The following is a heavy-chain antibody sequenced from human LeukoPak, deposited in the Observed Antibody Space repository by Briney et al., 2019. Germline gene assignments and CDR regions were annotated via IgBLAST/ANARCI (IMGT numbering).Heavy chain of an antibody. CDR1: GGSISGSS. Sequence: ETLSLTCTVSGGSISGSSYYWGWIRQAPGKGLEWVSSISSSSTYIHYRDSVKGRFTISRDNAQNSLYLQMTNLRVEDTAVYYCLGAFDFWGQGTMVTVSS. V-gene: IGHV3-21*01. J-gene: IGHJ3*01. CDR2: ISSSSTYI. CDR3: LGAFDF.